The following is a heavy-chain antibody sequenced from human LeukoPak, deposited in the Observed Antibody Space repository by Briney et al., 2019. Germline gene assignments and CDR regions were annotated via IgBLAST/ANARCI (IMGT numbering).Heavy chain of an antibody. D-gene: IGHD3-16*02. CDR2: ISGSGGST. V-gene: IGHV3-23*01. CDR3: AKVTLTYYDYVWGSYRSDAFDI. J-gene: IGHJ3*02. Sequence: GGSLRLSCAASGFTFSSYAMSWVRQAPGKGLEWVSAISGSGGSTYYADSVKGRFTISRDNSKNTLYPQMNSLRAEDTAVYYCAKVTLTYYDYVWGSYRSDAFDIWGQGTMVTVSS. CDR1: GFTFSSYA.